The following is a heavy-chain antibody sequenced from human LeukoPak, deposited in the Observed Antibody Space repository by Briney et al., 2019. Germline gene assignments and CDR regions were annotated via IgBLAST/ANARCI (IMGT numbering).Heavy chain of an antibody. CDR1: GGSISSGSYY. J-gene: IGHJ5*02. V-gene: IGHV4-61*02. D-gene: IGHD2-2*01. CDR3: ARGFRYCSSTSCSINWFDP. CDR2: IYTSGST. Sequence: SQTLSLTCTVSGGSISSGSYYWSWIRQPAGKGLEWIGRIYTSGSTNYNPSLKSRVTISVDTSKNQFSLKLSSVTAADTAVYYCARGFRYCSSTSCSINWFDPWGQGTLVTVSS.